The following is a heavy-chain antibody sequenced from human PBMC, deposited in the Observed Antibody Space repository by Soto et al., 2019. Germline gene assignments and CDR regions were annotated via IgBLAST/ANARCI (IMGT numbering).Heavy chain of an antibody. CDR2: IYSGGST. V-gene: IGHV3-53*01. CDR3: SISSSSVYYYYYGMDV. J-gene: IGHJ6*02. D-gene: IGHD6-6*01. CDR1: GFTVSSNY. Sequence: EVQLVESGGGLIQPGGSLRLSCAASGFTVSSNYMSWVRQAPGKGLEWVSVIYSGGSTYYADSVKGRFTISRDNSKNTLYLQMNSLRAEDMAVYYCSISSSSVYYYYYGMDVWGQGTTVTVSS.